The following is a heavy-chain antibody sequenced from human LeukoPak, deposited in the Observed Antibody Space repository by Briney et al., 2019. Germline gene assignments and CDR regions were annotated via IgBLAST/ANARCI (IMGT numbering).Heavy chain of an antibody. J-gene: IGHJ6*04. CDR3: ARDPRAAAGLDYYYGMDV. D-gene: IGHD6-13*01. V-gene: IGHV4-59*01. Sequence: SGTLSLTCAVSGGSISSYYWSWIRQPPGKGLEWIGYIYYSGSTNYNPSLKSRVTISVDTSKNQFSLKLSSVTAADTAVYYCARDPRAAAGLDYYYGMDVWGKGTTVTVSS. CDR2: IYYSGST. CDR1: GGSISSYY.